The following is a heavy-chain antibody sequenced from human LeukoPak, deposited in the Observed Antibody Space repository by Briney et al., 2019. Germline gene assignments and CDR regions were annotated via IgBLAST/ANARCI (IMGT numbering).Heavy chain of an antibody. D-gene: IGHD3-3*01. CDR1: GGSISSSSYY. CDR2: IYYSGST. J-gene: IGHJ4*02. V-gene: IGHV4-39*01. CDR3: ARRPLWSGYHDY. Sequence: SETLSLTCTVSGGSISSSSYYWGWIRQPPRKGLEWIGSIYYSGSTYYNPSLKSRVTISVDTSKNQFSLKLSSVTAADTAVYYCARRPLWSGYHDYWGQGTLVTVSS.